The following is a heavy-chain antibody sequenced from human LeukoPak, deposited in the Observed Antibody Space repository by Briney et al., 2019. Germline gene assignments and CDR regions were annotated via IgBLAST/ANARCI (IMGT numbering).Heavy chain of an antibody. Sequence: PGGSLRLSCAASGFTFSSHAMRWVRQAPGRGLEWVSSIDISGSNAYYADSVKGRFTISRDNSRNTLYLQMDSLRAEDSAIYYCAKELRPNDYWGQGTLVTVSS. CDR2: IDISGSNA. D-gene: IGHD4-17*01. CDR3: AKELRPNDY. CDR1: GFTFSSHA. J-gene: IGHJ4*02. V-gene: IGHV3-23*01.